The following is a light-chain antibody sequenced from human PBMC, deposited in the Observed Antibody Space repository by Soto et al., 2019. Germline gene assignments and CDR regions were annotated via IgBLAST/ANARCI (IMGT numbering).Light chain of an antibody. J-gene: IGKJ2*01. CDR3: HHYSRSPPYT. CDR2: GAS. V-gene: IGKV3-20*01. Sequence: EIVLTQSPDTLSLSPGERATFSCRASQSVSNNDLAWYQQRPGQAPRLVLYGASTRPTGIPDRFSGSGSGTEFTLTISRLEPEDFAVYYCHHYSRSPPYTFGQGTKRDIK. CDR1: QSVSNND.